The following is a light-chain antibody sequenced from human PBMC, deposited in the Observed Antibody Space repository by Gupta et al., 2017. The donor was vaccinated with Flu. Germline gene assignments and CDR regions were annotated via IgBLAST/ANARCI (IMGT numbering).Light chain of an antibody. Sequence: RVTMSCTGTTTNMRSNTVNWYQQVPGTVPKLLINNNSQRPSGVPERFSGSKYGTSAALAISGLLGEDEADYYCAAWDDSRNGWVFGGGTKLTVL. CDR3: AAWDDSRNGWV. CDR2: NNS. CDR1: TTNMRSNT. V-gene: IGLV1-44*01. J-gene: IGLJ3*02.